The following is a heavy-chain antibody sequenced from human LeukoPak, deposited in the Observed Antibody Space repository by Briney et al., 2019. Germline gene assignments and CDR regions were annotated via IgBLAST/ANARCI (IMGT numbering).Heavy chain of an antibody. V-gene: IGHV1-18*01. CDR2: ISAYNGNT. CDR3: ATAALEGDLLLPDY. D-gene: IGHD3-10*01. Sequence: GASVKVSCKASGYTFTSYGISWVRQAPGQGLEWMGWISAYNGNTNYAQKLQGRVTMTEDTSTDTAYMELSSLRSEDTAVYYCATAALEGDLLLPDYWGQGTLVTVSS. CDR1: GYTFTSYG. J-gene: IGHJ4*02.